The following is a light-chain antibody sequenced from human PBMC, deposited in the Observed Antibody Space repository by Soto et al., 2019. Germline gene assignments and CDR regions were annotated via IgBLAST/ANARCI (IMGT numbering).Light chain of an antibody. CDR3: QQYNKWPRT. V-gene: IGKV3-15*01. J-gene: IGKJ1*01. Sequence: EIVMTQSPATLSVSPGERDTLSCRASQSVSSNLAWYQQKPGQAPRLLIYGASTSATGITTRFSGSGSGTEFTLTISSLQSEDFAVYSCQQYNKWPRTFGQLTKVEMK. CDR2: GAS. CDR1: QSVSSN.